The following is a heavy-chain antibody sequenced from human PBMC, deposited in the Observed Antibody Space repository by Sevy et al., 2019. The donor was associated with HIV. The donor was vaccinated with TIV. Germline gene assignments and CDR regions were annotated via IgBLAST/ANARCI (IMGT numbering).Heavy chain of an antibody. V-gene: IGHV3-48*02. D-gene: IGHD3-16*01. Sequence: GGSLRLSCAASGFTFSSYSMNWVRQAPGKGLEWVSYISSSSSTIYYEDSVKGRFTISRDNAKNSLYLQMNSLRDEDTAVYYCARLYYDYVCGSYPFKDFDYWGQGTLVTVSS. CDR1: GFTFSSYS. J-gene: IGHJ4*02. CDR2: ISSSSSTI. CDR3: ARLYYDYVCGSYPFKDFDY.